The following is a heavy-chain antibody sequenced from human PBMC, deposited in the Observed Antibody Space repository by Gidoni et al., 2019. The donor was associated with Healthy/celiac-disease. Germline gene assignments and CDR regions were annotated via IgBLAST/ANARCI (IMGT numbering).Heavy chain of an antibody. CDR1: GGSISSSSYD. Sequence: QLQLQESGPGLVKPSETLSLTCTVSGGSISSSSYDWGWIRQPPGKGLEWIGSIYYSGSTYYNPSLKSRVTISVDTSKNQFSLKLSSVTAADTAVYYCARRGYSSSWTEYYFDYWGQGTLVTVSS. CDR2: IYYSGST. J-gene: IGHJ4*02. D-gene: IGHD6-13*01. CDR3: ARRGYSSSWTEYYFDY. V-gene: IGHV4-39*01.